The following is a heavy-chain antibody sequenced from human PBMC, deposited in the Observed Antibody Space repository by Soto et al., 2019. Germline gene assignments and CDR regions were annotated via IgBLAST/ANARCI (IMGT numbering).Heavy chain of an antibody. J-gene: IGHJ4*02. CDR3: ATDIPLTTVTTLDY. CDR1: GYTLTELS. Sequence: ASVKVSCKVSGYTLTELSMHWVRQAPGKGLEWMGGFDPEDGETIYAQKFQGRVTMTEDTSTDTAYMELSSLRSEDTAVYYCATDIPLTTVTTLDYWGQGTLVTVSS. CDR2: FDPEDGET. D-gene: IGHD4-17*01. V-gene: IGHV1-24*01.